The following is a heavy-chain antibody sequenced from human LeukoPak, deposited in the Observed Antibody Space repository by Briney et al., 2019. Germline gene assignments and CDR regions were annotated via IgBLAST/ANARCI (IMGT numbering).Heavy chain of an antibody. V-gene: IGHV3-23*01. CDR2: IEVGGAIT. J-gene: IGHJ4*02. CDR3: AKPLGGSYLFDR. CDR1: GFTFSSYA. Sequence: GGSLRLSCAASGFTFSSYAMTWVRRAPGKGLEWVSTIEVGGAITHYAASVKGRFTISRDTSKKILYLQVDSLRPEDTAVYYCAKPLGGSYLFDRRGQGTLVTVSS. D-gene: IGHD1-26*01.